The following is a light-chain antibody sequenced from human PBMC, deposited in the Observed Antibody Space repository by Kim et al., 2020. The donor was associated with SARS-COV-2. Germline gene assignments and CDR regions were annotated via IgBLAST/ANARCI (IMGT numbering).Light chain of an antibody. CDR1: RSNIGNHA. CDR2: NSY. V-gene: IGLV1-44*01. Sequence: GQMLIISCSGSRSNIGNHAISWYRQLPGTAPKLLIYNSYQRPSGVPDRFSGSKSGTSASLAIGGLQSEDEVDYYCAAWDDSLNGVIFGGGTQLTVL. J-gene: IGLJ2*01. CDR3: AAWDDSLNGVI.